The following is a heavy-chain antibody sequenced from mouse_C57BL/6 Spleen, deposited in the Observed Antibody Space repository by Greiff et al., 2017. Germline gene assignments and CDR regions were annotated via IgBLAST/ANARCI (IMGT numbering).Heavy chain of an antibody. V-gene: IGHV14-2*01. D-gene: IGHD4-1*01. CDR1: GFNIKDYY. CDR3: ARGTGTGYFDV. J-gene: IGHJ1*03. Sequence: EVQLQQSGAELVKPGASVKLSCTASGFNIKDYYMHWVKQRTEQGLEWIGRIDPEDGDTKYAQKFQGKATITADTSSNTAYLQLSSLTSEDTAVYYGARGTGTGYFDVWGTGTTVTVSS. CDR2: IDPEDGDT.